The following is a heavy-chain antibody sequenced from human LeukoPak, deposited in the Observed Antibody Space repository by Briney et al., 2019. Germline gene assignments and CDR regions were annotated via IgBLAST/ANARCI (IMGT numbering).Heavy chain of an antibody. J-gene: IGHJ3*01. Sequence: SETLSLTCTVSGGSISSGSYYWSWIRQPAGKGLEWIGRISTSGTTNYDPSLKSRVTISVDTSKNQFSLKLSSVTAADTAVYYCVRPDDNSFDFWGQGTMVTVSS. CDR1: GGSISSGSYY. CDR3: VRPDDNSFDF. CDR2: ISTSGTT. D-gene: IGHD3-9*01. V-gene: IGHV4-61*02.